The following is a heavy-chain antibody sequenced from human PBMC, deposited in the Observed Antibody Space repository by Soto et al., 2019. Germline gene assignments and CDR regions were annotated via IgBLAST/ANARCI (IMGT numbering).Heavy chain of an antibody. CDR3: ARAMGVTPTYYYYGLDV. J-gene: IGHJ6*02. D-gene: IGHD1-26*01. CDR1: GGSFSGYY. V-gene: IGHV4-34*01. Sequence: QVQLQQWGAGLFKPSETLSLTCAVYGGSFSGYYWSWIRQPPGKGLEWIGEINHSGSTNYNPSLKSRVTISVDTSKNQFSLKLSSVTAADTAVYYCARAMGVTPTYYYYGLDVWGQGTTVTVSS. CDR2: INHSGST.